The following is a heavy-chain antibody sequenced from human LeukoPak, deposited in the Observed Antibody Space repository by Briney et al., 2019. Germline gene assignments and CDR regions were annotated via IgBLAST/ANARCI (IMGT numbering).Heavy chain of an antibody. Sequence: SETLSLTCTGSVAILTSCYLSWLGQPAGKRLEWIGRLYTTGSTNYNPSLKSRVTMSVDSSKNQFSLTLTSVTAADTAVYYCVEVWANWKETNDAFDIWGQGTMVTVSS. D-gene: IGHD3-16*01. CDR2: LYTTGST. CDR3: VEVWANWKETNDAFDI. CDR1: VAILTSCY. V-gene: IGHV4-4*07. J-gene: IGHJ3*02.